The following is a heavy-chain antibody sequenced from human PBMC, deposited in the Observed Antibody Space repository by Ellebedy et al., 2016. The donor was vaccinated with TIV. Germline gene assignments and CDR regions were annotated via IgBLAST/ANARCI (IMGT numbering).Heavy chain of an antibody. CDR3: ARGLRASGSFWFDP. CDR2: MHYTGTA. CDR1: GGSISTSSYY. J-gene: IGHJ5*02. V-gene: IGHV4-39*07. D-gene: IGHD3-10*01. Sequence: SETLSLTCIVSGGSISTSSYYWAWIRQPPGTGLEWIGSMHYTGTAYYNPSLNSRIAISVDTSRNQFSLKLNSVTAADTAVYYCARGLRASGSFWFDPWGQGILVTVFS.